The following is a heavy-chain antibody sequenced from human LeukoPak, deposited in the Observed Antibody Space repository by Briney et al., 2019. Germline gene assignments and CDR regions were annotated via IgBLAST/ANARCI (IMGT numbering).Heavy chain of an antibody. J-gene: IGHJ4*02. D-gene: IGHD3-22*01. V-gene: IGHV4-39*07. Sequence: SVTLSLICTVSGGFISSSSYFWGWIRQPPGKGLERIGSIYYSGSTYSNPSLKSRVTISVGTSKNQFSLKLSSVTAADTAVYYCAREYYYDSSGYFYWGQGTLVTVSS. CDR2: IYYSGST. CDR1: GGFISSSSYF. CDR3: AREYYYDSSGYFY.